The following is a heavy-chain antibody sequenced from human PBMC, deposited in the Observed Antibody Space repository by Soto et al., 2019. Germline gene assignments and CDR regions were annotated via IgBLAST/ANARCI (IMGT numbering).Heavy chain of an antibody. D-gene: IGHD5-12*01. V-gene: IGHV1-8*01. CDR1: GYTFTSYD. CDR3: ARDEISGYSGYDSPFDY. J-gene: IGHJ4*02. CDR2: MNPNSGNT. Sequence: ASVKVSCKASGYTFTSYDINWVRQATGQGLEWMGWMNPNSGNTGYAQKFQGRVTITADESTSTAYMELSSLRSEDTAVYYCARDEISGYSGYDSPFDYWGQGTLVTVSS.